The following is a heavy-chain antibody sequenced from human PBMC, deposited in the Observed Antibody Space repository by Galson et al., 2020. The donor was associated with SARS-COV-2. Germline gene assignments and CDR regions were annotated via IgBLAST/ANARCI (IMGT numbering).Heavy chain of an antibody. J-gene: IGHJ4*02. D-gene: IGHD2-2*01. CDR1: GFRFRNYP. V-gene: IGHV3-30*04. CDR2: LSYDASSK. CDR3: AREDTKYYFDY. Sequence: GGFLRLSWAASGFRFRNYPMQWVRQAPGKGLEWVAALSYDASSKYYADSVKGRFTISRDNSKNTLYLQMNSLRAEDTAVYYCAREDTKYYFDYWGQGTLVTVSS.